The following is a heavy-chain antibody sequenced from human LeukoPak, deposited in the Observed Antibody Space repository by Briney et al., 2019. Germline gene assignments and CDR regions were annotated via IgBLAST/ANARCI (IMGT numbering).Heavy chain of an antibody. CDR2: ISGIGSNT. CDR1: GFTFNNYG. D-gene: IGHD6-19*01. Sequence: GGALRLSCASSGFTFNNYGMSGGRQAPGEGVEWGSAISGIGSNTYYADSVKGRFTISRDNSKNTLYLQMSGLRDEDTAVYYCAKAAYSSGYNWFDPWGQGTLVTVSS. CDR3: AKAAYSSGYNWFDP. V-gene: IGHV3-23*01. J-gene: IGHJ5*02.